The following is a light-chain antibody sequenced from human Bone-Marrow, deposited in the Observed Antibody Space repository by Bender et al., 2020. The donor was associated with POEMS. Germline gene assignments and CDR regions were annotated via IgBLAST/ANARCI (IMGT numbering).Light chain of an antibody. CDR1: SNDVGGYNF. V-gene: IGLV2-8*01. CDR2: VVS. J-gene: IGLJ3*02. CDR3: QSYDNSLGGWV. Sequence: QSALTQPPSASGSPGQSVTISCTGTSNDVGGYNFVSWYQQLPGKAPKLMIYVVSKRPSGVPDRFSGSKSGTSASLAITGLQAEDEGDYYCQSYDNSLGGWVFGGGTKLTVL.